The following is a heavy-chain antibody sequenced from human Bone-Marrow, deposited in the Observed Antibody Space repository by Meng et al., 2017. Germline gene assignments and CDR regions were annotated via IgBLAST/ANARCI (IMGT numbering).Heavy chain of an antibody. Sequence: ESLKISCAVYGGSFSGYYWSWIRQPPGKGLEWIEEINHSGSTKYNPSPKSRVTISVDTSKNQSSLKLSSVTAADTAVYYYARDKKVRYYDYVWGSYRSYGMDVWGQGTTVTVSS. D-gene: IGHD3-16*02. CDR3: ARDKKVRYYDYVWGSYRSYGMDV. V-gene: IGHV4-34*01. CDR2: INHSGST. J-gene: IGHJ6*02. CDR1: GGSFSGYY.